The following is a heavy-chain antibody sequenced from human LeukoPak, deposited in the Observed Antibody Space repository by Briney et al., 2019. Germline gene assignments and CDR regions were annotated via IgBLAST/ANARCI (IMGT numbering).Heavy chain of an antibody. J-gene: IGHJ4*02. CDR2: INAGNGNT. CDR3: ATSGEGCSSTSCSFDY. V-gene: IGHV1-3*01. Sequence: ASVKVSCKASGYTCTSYAMHSVRQAPGQRLEWLGWINAGNGNTKYSQKFQGRVTITRDTSASTAYMELSSLRSEDTAVYYCATSGEGCSSTSCSFDYWGQGTLVTVSS. D-gene: IGHD2-2*01. CDR1: GYTCTSYA.